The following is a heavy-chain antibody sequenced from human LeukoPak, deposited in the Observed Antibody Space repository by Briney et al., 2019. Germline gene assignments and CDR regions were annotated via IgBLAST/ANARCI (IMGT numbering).Heavy chain of an antibody. CDR2: IYYSGST. V-gene: IGHV4-59*01. Sequence: PSETLSLTCTVSGASISFYYWSWIRQPPGKGLEWIGYIYYSGSTNYNPSLKSRVTMPIDTSKNQFSVNLNSVTAADTAVYYCALDSSGWSDDSFDIWGHGTMVTVSS. D-gene: IGHD6-13*01. CDR3: ALDSSGWSDDSFDI. J-gene: IGHJ3*02. CDR1: GASISFYY.